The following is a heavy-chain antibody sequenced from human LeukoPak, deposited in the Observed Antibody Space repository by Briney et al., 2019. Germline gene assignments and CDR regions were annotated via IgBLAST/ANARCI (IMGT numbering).Heavy chain of an antibody. D-gene: IGHD3/OR15-3a*01. J-gene: IGHJ4*02. CDR1: GGSFTTSSHY. CDR3: ARLTWTDADDF. Sequence: SETLSLTCTVSGGSFTTSSHYWGWIRQPPGKGLEWIGSLYNSGSTYYNPSLQSRVTISVETSKNQISLKLTSVTTADTAVYYCARLTWTDADDFWGQGTLVSVSS. CDR2: LYNSGST. V-gene: IGHV4-39*01.